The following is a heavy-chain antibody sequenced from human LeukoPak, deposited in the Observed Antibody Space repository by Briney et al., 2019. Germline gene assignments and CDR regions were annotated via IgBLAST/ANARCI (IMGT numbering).Heavy chain of an antibody. Sequence: GGSLRLSCAVSGFTLTNHGVSWVRQAPGKGLEWVSLITGTGGRYYGDSVEGRFILSRDNSKNTVYMQMSRLRAEDTATYYCAKDYCRDGNCPFPFLDSWGQGTLVTVSS. V-gene: IGHV3-23*01. CDR3: AKDYCRDGNCPFPFLDS. CDR2: ITGTGGR. CDR1: GFTLTNHG. D-gene: IGHD2-15*01. J-gene: IGHJ4*02.